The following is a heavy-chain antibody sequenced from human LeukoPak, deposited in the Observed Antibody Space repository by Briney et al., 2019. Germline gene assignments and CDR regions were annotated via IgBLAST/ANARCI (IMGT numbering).Heavy chain of an antibody. D-gene: IGHD6-19*01. V-gene: IGHV3-53*01. CDR2: IYSGGST. J-gene: IGHJ4*02. Sequence: GGSLRLSCAASGFTVSSNYMSWVRQAPGKGLEWVSVIYSGGSTYYADSVKGRFTISRDNSKNTLYLRMNSLRAEDTAVYYCASTIAVAGTSEFDYWGQGTLVTVSS. CDR3: ASTIAVAGTSEFDY. CDR1: GFTVSSNY.